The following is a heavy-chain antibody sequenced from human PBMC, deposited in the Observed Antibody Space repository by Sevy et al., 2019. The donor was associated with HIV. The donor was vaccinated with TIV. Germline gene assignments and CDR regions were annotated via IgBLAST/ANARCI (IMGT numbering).Heavy chain of an antibody. CDR3: ASDMDVGVTSFDY. D-gene: IGHD2-2*03. J-gene: IGHJ4*02. Sequence: GGSLRLSCAVSGLHFSGYAMHWVRQAPGKGLEWVAVIWNDGRNRYYADSVKGRFTISRDNSRKILYLQMNSLGSEDTGVYYCASDMDVGVTSFDYWGPGTLVTVSS. V-gene: IGHV3-33*08. CDR1: GLHFSGYA. CDR2: IWNDGRNR.